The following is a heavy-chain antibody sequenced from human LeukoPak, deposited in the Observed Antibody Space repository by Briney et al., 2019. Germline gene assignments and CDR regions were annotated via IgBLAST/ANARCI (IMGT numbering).Heavy chain of an antibody. Sequence: SETLSLTCTVSGGSISSSRYYWGWIRQPPGKGLEWIGSIYYSGSTYYNPSLKSRVTISVDTSKNQFSLKLSSVTAADTAVYYCARHETDTLGSYYYMDVWGKGTTFSVSS. CDR1: GGSISSSRYY. CDR2: IYYSGST. D-gene: IGHD1-14*01. CDR3: ARHETDTLGSYYYMDV. V-gene: IGHV4-39*01. J-gene: IGHJ6*03.